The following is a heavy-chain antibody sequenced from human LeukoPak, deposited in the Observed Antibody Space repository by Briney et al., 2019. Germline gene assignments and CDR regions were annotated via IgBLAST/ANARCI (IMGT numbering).Heavy chain of an antibody. Sequence: SGGSLRLSCASSGFTFSSYEMNWVRQAPGKGLEWVGFIRRKAYGGTTEYAASVKGRFAISRDDSKSIAYLQMNSLKPEDTAVYYCSRLVRGVYSVMLDPWGQGTLVTVSS. V-gene: IGHV3-49*04. CDR3: SRLVRGVYSVMLDP. CDR2: IRRKAYGGTT. D-gene: IGHD3-10*01. J-gene: IGHJ5*02. CDR1: GFTFSSYE.